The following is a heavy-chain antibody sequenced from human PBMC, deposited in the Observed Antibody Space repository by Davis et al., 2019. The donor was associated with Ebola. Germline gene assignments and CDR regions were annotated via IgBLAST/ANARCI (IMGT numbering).Heavy chain of an antibody. CDR3: ARYLTSSSLDV. CDR1: GFTFSSYS. Sequence: GESLKISCAASGFTFSSYSMNWVRQAPGKGLEWVSVIYSGGTTYYADSVKGRFTVSRDNSKNTLYLQMNSLRAEETAVYYCARYLTSSSLDVWGPGTTVTVSS. V-gene: IGHV3-53*01. CDR2: IYSGGTT. D-gene: IGHD6-6*01. J-gene: IGHJ6*02.